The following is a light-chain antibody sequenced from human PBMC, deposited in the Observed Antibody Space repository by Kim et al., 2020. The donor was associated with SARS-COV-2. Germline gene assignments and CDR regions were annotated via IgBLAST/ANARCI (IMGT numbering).Light chain of an antibody. CDR3: LLSYSGAWV. J-gene: IGLJ3*02. CDR1: KRAITRTHY. CDR2: DKS. Sequence: PVGTFTLPPTPSKRAITRTHYPYGFQQKPGQVPRTLIYDKSNNHPWTPARFSGSLLGGKAALTLSGAQPEDEADYYCLLSYSGAWVFGGGTKLTVL. V-gene: IGLV7-46*01.